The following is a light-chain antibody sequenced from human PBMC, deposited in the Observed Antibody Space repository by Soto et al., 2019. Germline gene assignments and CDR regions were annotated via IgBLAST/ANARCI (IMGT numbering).Light chain of an antibody. V-gene: IGKV3-20*01. Sequence: EIVLTQSPGTLSLSPGERATLSCRASQSVSNNYLAWYQQKPGQAPRLLIYGASSRATGIPDRFSGSGSGTVFALAIGTLGPEDFAVYYCQQEGGPPPRTFGQGTKLEIK. J-gene: IGKJ2*01. CDR2: GAS. CDR1: QSVSNNY. CDR3: QQEGGPPPRT.